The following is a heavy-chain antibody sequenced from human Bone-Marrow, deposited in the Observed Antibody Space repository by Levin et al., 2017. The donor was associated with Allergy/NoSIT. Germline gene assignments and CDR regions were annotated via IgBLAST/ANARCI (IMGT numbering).Heavy chain of an antibody. Sequence: SETLSLTCTVSGYSISSGYYWGWIRQPPGKGLEWIGSIYHSGSTYYNPSLKSRVTISVDTSKNQFSLKLSSVTAADTAVYYCARGTYSSSSYSPFDYWGQGTLVTVSS. V-gene: IGHV4-38-2*02. CDR2: IYHSGST. CDR3: ARGTYSSSSYSPFDY. CDR1: GYSISSGYY. D-gene: IGHD6-6*01. J-gene: IGHJ4*02.